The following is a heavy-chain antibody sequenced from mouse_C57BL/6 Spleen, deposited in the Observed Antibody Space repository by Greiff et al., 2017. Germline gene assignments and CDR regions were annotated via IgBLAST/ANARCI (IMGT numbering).Heavy chain of an antibody. J-gene: IGHJ4*01. D-gene: IGHD1-1*01. CDR2: ISSGSSTI. CDR3: ARSPFITTFAMDY. Sequence: EVKLVESGGGLVKPGGSLKLSCAASGFTFSDYGMHWVRQAPEKGLEWVAYISSGSSTIYYADTVKGRFTISRDNAKNTLFLQMTSLRSEDTAMYYCARSPFITTFAMDYWGQGTSVTVSS. V-gene: IGHV5-17*01. CDR1: GFTFSDYG.